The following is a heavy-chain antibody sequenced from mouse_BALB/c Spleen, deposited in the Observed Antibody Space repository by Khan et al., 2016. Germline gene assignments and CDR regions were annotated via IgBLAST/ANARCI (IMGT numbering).Heavy chain of an antibody. Sequence: QVQLKQSGPGLVAPSQSLSITCTVSGFSLTGYGVNWVRQPPGKGLEWLGMIWGDGRADYNSALKSRLSISKENSKSQLVLKMNSLQTDDTARYYCARDGYAYGMDYWGQGTSITVSS. CDR1: GFSLTGYG. CDR2: IWGDGRA. J-gene: IGHJ4*01. CDR3: ARDGYAYGMDY. V-gene: IGHV2-6-7*01. D-gene: IGHD2-14*01.